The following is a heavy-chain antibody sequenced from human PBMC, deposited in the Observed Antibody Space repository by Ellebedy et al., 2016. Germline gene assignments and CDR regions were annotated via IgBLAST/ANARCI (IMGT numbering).Heavy chain of an antibody. CDR3: ARRGGYSYGYNWFDP. CDR1: GYSFTSYW. J-gene: IGHJ5*02. V-gene: IGHV5-51*01. Sequence: GESLKISCKGSGYSFTSYWIGWVRQMPGKGLEWMGIIYPGDSDTRYSPSFQGQVTISAGKSISTAYLQWSSLKASDTAMYYCARRGGYSYGYNWFDPWGQGTLVTVSS. D-gene: IGHD5-18*01. CDR2: IYPGDSDT.